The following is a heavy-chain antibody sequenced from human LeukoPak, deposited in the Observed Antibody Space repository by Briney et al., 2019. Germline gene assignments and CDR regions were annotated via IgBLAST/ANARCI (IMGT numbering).Heavy chain of an antibody. Sequence: ASVKVSCKASGYSFTRFGISWVRQAPGQGPEWMGWISAYNGNTNYAQRLQGRVTMTRDTSTSTAFMELRSLRSDDTAVYYCAGNYYYDSSGYDYWGQGTLVTVSS. CDR2: ISAYNGNT. V-gene: IGHV1-18*01. CDR3: AGNYYYDSSGYDY. D-gene: IGHD3-22*01. J-gene: IGHJ4*02. CDR1: GYSFTRFG.